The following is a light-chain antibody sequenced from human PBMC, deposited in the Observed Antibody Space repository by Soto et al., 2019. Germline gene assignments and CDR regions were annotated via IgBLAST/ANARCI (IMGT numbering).Light chain of an antibody. CDR1: QSISNC. Sequence: DIQMTQSPSTLSASVGDRVTITCRASQSISNCLGWYQQKPGKAPKILIYDASTLESGVPSRFSGSGSGTEFTLTISRLQPEDFATYYCQHCNSYPEAFGEGTKVDIK. CDR2: DAS. V-gene: IGKV1-5*01. CDR3: QHCNSYPEA. J-gene: IGKJ4*01.